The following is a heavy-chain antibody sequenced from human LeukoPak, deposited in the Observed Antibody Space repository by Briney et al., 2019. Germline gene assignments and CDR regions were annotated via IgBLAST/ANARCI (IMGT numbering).Heavy chain of an antibody. V-gene: IGHV1-2*02. CDR3: ARVSVDDDSDF. CDR1: GYTFTGYY. Sequence: AAVKVSCKASGYTFTGYYMHWVRQAAGQGLEWMGWISPNSGGTNYAQKLQGRVTMTRDTSISPASMELSRVTADDTAVYYCARVSVDDDSDFWGQGILVTVSS. CDR2: ISPNSGGT. D-gene: IGHD3-16*01. J-gene: IGHJ4*01.